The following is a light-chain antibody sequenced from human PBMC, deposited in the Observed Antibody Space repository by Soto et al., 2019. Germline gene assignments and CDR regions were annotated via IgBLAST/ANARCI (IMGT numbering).Light chain of an antibody. CDR1: SSDVGAYDY. CDR2: EVS. Sequence: QSVLTQPASVSGSPGQSITISCTGTSSDVGAYDYVSWYQQNPGKAPKLMIYEVSNRPSGISNRFSGSKSGNTASLTISGLQTEDEADYYCTSYTSGSTLVFGGGTKLTVL. CDR3: TSYTSGSTLV. J-gene: IGLJ2*01. V-gene: IGLV2-14*01.